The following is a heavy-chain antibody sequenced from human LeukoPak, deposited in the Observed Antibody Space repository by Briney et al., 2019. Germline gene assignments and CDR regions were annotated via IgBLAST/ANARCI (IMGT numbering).Heavy chain of an antibody. Sequence: PSETLSLTCTVSGGSISSYYWSWIRQPPGKGLEWIGYIYYSGSTNYNPSLKSRVTISVDTSKNQFSLKLSSVTAADTAVYYCARGRGRITMVRGVIAYFDYWGQGTLVTVSS. J-gene: IGHJ4*02. V-gene: IGHV4-59*12. CDR3: ARGRGRITMVRGVIAYFDY. D-gene: IGHD3-10*01. CDR2: IYYSGST. CDR1: GGSISSYY.